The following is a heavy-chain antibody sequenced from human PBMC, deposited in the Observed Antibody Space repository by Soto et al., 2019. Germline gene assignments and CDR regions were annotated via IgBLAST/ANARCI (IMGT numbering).Heavy chain of an antibody. Sequence: PGETLKISCKGSGYSFTSYWIGWVRQMPGKGLEWMGIIYPGDSDTRYSPSFQGQVTISADKSISTAYLQWSSLKASDTAMYYCARPREAGKYYYGVDVWGQGTTVTVS. CDR3: ARPREAGKYYYGVDV. CDR1: GYSFTSYW. J-gene: IGHJ6*02. CDR2: IYPGDSDT. V-gene: IGHV5-51*01. D-gene: IGHD6-19*01.